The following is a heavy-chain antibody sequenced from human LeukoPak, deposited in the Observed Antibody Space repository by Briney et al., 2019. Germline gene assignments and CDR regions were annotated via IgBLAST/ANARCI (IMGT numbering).Heavy chain of an antibody. CDR2: IYPGDSDT. J-gene: IGHJ6*03. Sequence: GESLKISCTGSGYSFTSYWIGWVRQMRGKGLEWMGIIYPGDSDTRYSPSFQGHVTTSADNSISTANLLWSRLNASDTAKYYCARHRLYYYYMDVWGKGTTVTVSS. CDR3: ARHRLYYYYMDV. D-gene: IGHD6-19*01. V-gene: IGHV5-51*01. CDR1: GYSFTSYW.